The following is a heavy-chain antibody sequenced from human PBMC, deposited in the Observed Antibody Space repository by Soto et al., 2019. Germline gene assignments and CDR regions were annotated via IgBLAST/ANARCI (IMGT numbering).Heavy chain of an antibody. V-gene: IGHV3-30*03. CDR2: ISHDVSIK. CDR3: ATNSYGYVSTYYFDY. CDR1: GFTFSSYG. J-gene: IGHJ4*02. D-gene: IGHD5-18*01. Sequence: GGSLRLSCAASGFTFSSYGMHWVRQAPGKGLEWVAVISHDVSIKYYSDSVKGRFTVSRDNSKNTLHLQINSLRAEDTALYYCATNSYGYVSTYYFDYWGQGTLVTVSS.